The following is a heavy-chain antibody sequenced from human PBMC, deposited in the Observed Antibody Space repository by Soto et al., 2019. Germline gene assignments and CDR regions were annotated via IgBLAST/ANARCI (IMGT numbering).Heavy chain of an antibody. J-gene: IGHJ3*02. CDR3: ARDRRGSGQYEAFDI. CDR1: GYTFTGYY. CDR2: INPNSGGT. D-gene: IGHD3-10*01. Sequence: GASVKVSCKASGYTFTGYYMHWVRQAPGQGLEWMGWINPNSGGTNYAQKFQGWVTMTRDTSISTAYMELSRLRSDDTAVYYCARDRRGSGQYEAFDIWGQGTMVTVSS. V-gene: IGHV1-2*04.